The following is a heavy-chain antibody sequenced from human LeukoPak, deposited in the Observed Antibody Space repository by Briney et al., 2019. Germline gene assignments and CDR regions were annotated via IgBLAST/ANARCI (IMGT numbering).Heavy chain of an antibody. D-gene: IGHD3-9*01. CDR3: ARGYYDILTGVNWFDP. J-gene: IGHJ5*02. V-gene: IGHV1-8*02. CDR1: GYTFTGYY. CDR2: MNPNSGNT. Sequence: ASVKVSCKASGYTFTGYYMHWVRQAPGQGLEWMGWMNPNSGNTGYAQKFQGRVTMTRNTSISTAYMELSSLRSEDTAVYYCARGYYDILTGVNWFDPWGQGTLVTVSS.